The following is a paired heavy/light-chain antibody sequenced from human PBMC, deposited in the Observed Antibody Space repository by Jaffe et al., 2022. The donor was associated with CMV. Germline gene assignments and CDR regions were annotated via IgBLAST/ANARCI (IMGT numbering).Heavy chain of an antibody. Sequence: EVQLVESGGALVQPGGSLRLSCAASGFTFSSYEMTWVRQAPGKGLEWVSYISTTSTTIYYADSVKGRFTISRDNAKNSLYLQMNSLRAEDTAVYYCAREIWPGTHWGQGTLVTVSS. CDR3: AREIWPGTH. V-gene: IGHV3-48*03. CDR1: GFTFSSYE. D-gene: IGHD3-10*01. CDR2: ISTTSTTI. J-gene: IGHJ4*02.
Light chain of an antibody. CDR3: QQYDNWPPYT. CDR1: QSVGGN. J-gene: IGKJ2*01. Sequence: EIVMTQSPATLSVSPGERATLSCRASQSVGGNLAWYQQKPGQAPRLLIYAASTRATGIPARFSGSGSRTEFTLTISSLQSEDFAVYYCQQYDNWPPYTFGQGTKLEIK. V-gene: IGKV3-15*01. CDR2: AAS.